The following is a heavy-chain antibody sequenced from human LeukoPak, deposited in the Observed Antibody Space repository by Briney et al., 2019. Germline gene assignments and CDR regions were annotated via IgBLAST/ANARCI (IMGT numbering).Heavy chain of an antibody. Sequence: GESLKISCKGSGYSFTSYWIGWVRQMPGKGLERMGIIYPGDSDTRYSPSFQGQVTISADKSISTAYLQWSSLKASDTAMYYCARLAYYYGSGSGHAFDIWGQGTMVTVSS. CDR3: ARLAYYYGSGSGHAFDI. J-gene: IGHJ3*02. V-gene: IGHV5-51*01. D-gene: IGHD3-10*01. CDR1: GYSFTSYW. CDR2: IYPGDSDT.